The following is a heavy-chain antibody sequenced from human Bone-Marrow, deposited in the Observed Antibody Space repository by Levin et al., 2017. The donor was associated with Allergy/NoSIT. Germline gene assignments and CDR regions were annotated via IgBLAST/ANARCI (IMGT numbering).Heavy chain of an antibody. Sequence: SETLSLTCAVYGGSLSGDYYWNWIRQSPGKGLEWIGQINHRGSTKYNPSLKSRVTMSADMSKTQFSVRLNSVTAADTAVYYCARVRGYSSGWGYFYSCIDVWAQGITVTVSS. CDR1: GGSLSGDYY. D-gene: IGHD6-19*01. V-gene: IGHV4-34*01. J-gene: IGHJ6*02. CDR2: INHRGST. CDR3: ARVRGYSSGWGYFYSCIDV.